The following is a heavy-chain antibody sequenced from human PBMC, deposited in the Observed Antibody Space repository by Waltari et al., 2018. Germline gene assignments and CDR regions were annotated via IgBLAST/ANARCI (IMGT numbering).Heavy chain of an antibody. CDR3: ARGDGGSGLGASDI. V-gene: IGHV3-33*01. J-gene: IGHJ3*02. Sequence: QVQLVESGGGVVQSGRSLRLSCVGSGFTFTNHGMNWVRQDPGKGLEWVAVIWYDGSNKNYVDSVKGRFTISRGNSKNTMYLEMNRLRAEDTAVYFCARGDGGSGLGASDIWGQGTMVTVSS. D-gene: IGHD3-3*01. CDR2: IWYDGSNK. CDR1: GFTFTNHG.